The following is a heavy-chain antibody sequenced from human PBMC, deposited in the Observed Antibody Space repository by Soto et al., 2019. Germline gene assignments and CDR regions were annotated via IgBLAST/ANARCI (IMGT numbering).Heavy chain of an antibody. CDR3: ARVEAVLLWFGELLTNWFDP. D-gene: IGHD3-10*01. Sequence: QVQLVQSGAEVKKPGASVKVSCKASGYTFTSYGISWVRQAPGQGLEWMGWISAYNGNTNYAQKLQGRGTMTTDTSTSTAYMELRSLRSDDTAVYYCARVEAVLLWFGELLTNWFDPWGQGTLVTVSS. J-gene: IGHJ5*02. CDR2: ISAYNGNT. CDR1: GYTFTSYG. V-gene: IGHV1-18*01.